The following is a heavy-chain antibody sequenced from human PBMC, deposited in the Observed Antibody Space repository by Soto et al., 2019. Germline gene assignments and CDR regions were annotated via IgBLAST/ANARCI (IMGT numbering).Heavy chain of an antibody. CDR3: ARRYAGPLAGYGMDV. CDR2: ISGSGGST. Sequence: EVQLLESGGGLVQPGGSLRLSCAASGFTFSSYAMSWVRQAPGKGLEWVSAISGSGGSTYYADSVKGRFTISRDNSKNTLYLQMNSLRAEDTAVYYCARRYAGPLAGYGMDVWGQGTTVTVSS. V-gene: IGHV3-23*01. J-gene: IGHJ6*02. D-gene: IGHD1-1*01. CDR1: GFTFSSYA.